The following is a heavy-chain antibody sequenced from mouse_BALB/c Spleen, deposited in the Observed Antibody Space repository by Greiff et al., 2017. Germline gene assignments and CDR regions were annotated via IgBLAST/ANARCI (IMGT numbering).Heavy chain of an antibody. CDR2: IWSGGST. V-gene: IGHV2-4-1*01. CDR3: ARNDIYYDYDAWFAY. CDR1: GFSLTSYG. Sequence: VKLVESGPGLVQPSQSLSITCTVSGFSLTSYGVHWVRQSPGKGLEWLGVIWSGGSTDYNAAFISRLSISKDNSKSQVFFKMNSLQADDTAIYYCARNDIYYDYDAWFAYWGQGTLVTVSA. J-gene: IGHJ3*01. D-gene: IGHD2-4*01.